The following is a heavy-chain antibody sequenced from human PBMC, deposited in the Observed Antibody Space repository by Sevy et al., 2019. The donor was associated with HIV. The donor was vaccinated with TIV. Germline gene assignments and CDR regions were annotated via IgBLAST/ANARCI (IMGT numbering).Heavy chain of an antibody. CDR2: IYYSGST. J-gene: IGHJ4*02. Sequence: SETLSLTCTVSGGSVSSGSYYWSWIRQPPGKGLEWIGYIYYSGSTNYNPSLKSRVTISVDTSKNQFSLKLSSVTAADTAVYYCAREWPTSTDSSGYYYNKPTYYFDYWGQGTLVTVSS. CDR1: GGSVSSGSYY. CDR3: AREWPTSTDSSGYYYNKPTYYFDY. V-gene: IGHV4-61*01. D-gene: IGHD3-22*01.